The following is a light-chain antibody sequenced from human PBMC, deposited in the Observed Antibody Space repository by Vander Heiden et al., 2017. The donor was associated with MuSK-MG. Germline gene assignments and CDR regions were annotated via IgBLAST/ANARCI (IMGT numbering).Light chain of an antibody. CDR3: QTWGTGIHV. CDR2: LNSDGSH. Sequence: QLVLTQSPSVSASLVASVQLTCTPSTGHSNYALAWHQQQPEKGPRFVMKLNSDGSHTKGDGIPDRFSGSSSGTESDLTISSLQAEDEDDYYCQTWGTGIHVFGGGTKLTVL. CDR1: TGHSNYA. V-gene: IGLV4-69*01. J-gene: IGLJ2*01.